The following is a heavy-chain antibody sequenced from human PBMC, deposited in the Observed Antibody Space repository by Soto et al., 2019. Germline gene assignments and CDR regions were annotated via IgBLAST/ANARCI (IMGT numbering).Heavy chain of an antibody. V-gene: IGHV1-18*04. D-gene: IGHD4-17*01. CDR1: GYSFTTHG. CDR2: ISAYNGDT. J-gene: IGHJ6*02. Sequence: QVQLVQSEAEVRKPGASVKVSCKASGYSFTTHGISWVRRAPGHGLEWMGWISAYNGDTHYVQRFQGRLTMTTDTSTSTAYMELRSLKSDDTAVYYCARDPPFSGILRGTPLMDVWGQGTTVTVSS. CDR3: ARDPPFSGILRGTPLMDV.